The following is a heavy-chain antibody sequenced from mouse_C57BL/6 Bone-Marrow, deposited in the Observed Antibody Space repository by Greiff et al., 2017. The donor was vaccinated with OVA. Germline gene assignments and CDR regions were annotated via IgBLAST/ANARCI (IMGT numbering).Heavy chain of an antibody. V-gene: IGHV1-81*01. D-gene: IGHD2-1*01. CDR2: IYPRSGNT. CDR1: GYTFTSYG. Sequence: VKLMESGAELARPGASVKLSCKASGYTFTSYGISWVKQRTGQGLAWIGEIYPRSGNTYYNEKFKGKATLTAYKSSRPAYMELRSLTSEDPSVDFCASLYGKRVDYWGQGTTLTVSS. CDR3: ASLYGKRVDY. J-gene: IGHJ2*01.